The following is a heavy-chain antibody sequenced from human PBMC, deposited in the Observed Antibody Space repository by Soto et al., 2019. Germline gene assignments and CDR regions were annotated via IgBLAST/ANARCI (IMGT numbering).Heavy chain of an antibody. Sequence: SETLSLTCAVYGGSFSGYYWSWIRQPPGKGLEWIGEINHSGSTNYNPSIKSRVTISVDTSKNQFSLKLSCVTAADTAVYYCARALYGDEYYYYGMDVWGQGTTVT. CDR2: INHSGST. V-gene: IGHV4-34*01. CDR3: ARALYGDEYYYYGMDV. D-gene: IGHD4-17*01. CDR1: GGSFSGYY. J-gene: IGHJ6*02.